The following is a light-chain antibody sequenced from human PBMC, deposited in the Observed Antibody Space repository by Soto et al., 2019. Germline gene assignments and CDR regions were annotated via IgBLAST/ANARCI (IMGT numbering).Light chain of an antibody. CDR1: QSVASN. Sequence: EIVMTQSPATLSVSPGERATLSCRPSQSVASNLAWYRHKPGQAPRLLIYGASTRATGIPARFSGSGSGTEFTLTISSLQSEEFAVYYCQQYDNWPQTFGQGTKLEIK. CDR2: GAS. V-gene: IGKV3-15*01. J-gene: IGKJ2*01. CDR3: QQYDNWPQT.